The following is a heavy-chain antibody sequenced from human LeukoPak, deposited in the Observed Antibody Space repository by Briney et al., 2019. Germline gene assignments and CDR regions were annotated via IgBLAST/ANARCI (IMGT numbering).Heavy chain of an antibody. CDR3: AKSMEYYYDSSAWDAFDI. D-gene: IGHD3-22*01. J-gene: IGHJ3*02. CDR2: ISYDGSKK. Sequence: QPGRPLRLSCAASGFTFSSYGMHWVRQAPGKGLEWVAVISYDGSKKYYADPVKGRFNIFRDNSKNTLYLQMNSLRAEDTAVYYCAKSMEYYYDSSAWDAFDIWGQGTMVTVSS. CDR1: GFTFSSYG. V-gene: IGHV3-30*18.